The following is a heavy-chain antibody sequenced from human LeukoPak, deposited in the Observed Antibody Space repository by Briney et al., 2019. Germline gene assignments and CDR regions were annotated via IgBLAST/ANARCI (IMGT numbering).Heavy chain of an antibody. V-gene: IGHV3-23*01. CDR1: GFTFSTYS. Sequence: GGFLRLSCAASGFTFSTYSMNWVRQAPGKGLEWVSAISVSAGSTYYADSVKGRFTISRDNSKNTLYLQMNSLRAEDTAVYYCAKKTGIAVAGDDYWGQGTLVTVSS. CDR3: AKKTGIAVAGDDY. J-gene: IGHJ4*02. CDR2: ISVSAGST. D-gene: IGHD6-19*01.